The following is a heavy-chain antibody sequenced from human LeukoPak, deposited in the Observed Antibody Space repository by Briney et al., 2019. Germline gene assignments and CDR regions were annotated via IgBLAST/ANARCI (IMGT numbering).Heavy chain of an antibody. D-gene: IGHD3-22*01. CDR1: GFTFSSYE. J-gene: IGHJ4*02. Sequence: GGSLRLSCAASGFTFSSYEMNWVRQAPGKGLEWVSYISSSGSTIYYADSVKGRFTISRDNSKNTLYLQMGSLRAEDMAVYYCARPQYYYDSSPPDYWGQGTLVTVSS. CDR2: ISSSGSTI. CDR3: ARPQYYYDSSPPDY. V-gene: IGHV3-48*03.